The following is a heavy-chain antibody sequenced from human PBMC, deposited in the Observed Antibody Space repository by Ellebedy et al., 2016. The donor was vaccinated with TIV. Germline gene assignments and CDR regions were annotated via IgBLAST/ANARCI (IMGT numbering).Heavy chain of an antibody. CDR2: IYYSGST. CDR3: ARLGPPAEYFQH. V-gene: IGHV4-39*01. J-gene: IGHJ1*01. Sequence: SETLSLTCTVSGGSISSSSYYWGWIRQPPGKGLEWIGSIYYSGSTYYNPSLKSRVTISVDTSKNQFSLKLSSVTAADTAVYYCARLGPPAEYFQHWGQGTLVTVSS. CDR1: GGSISSSSYY.